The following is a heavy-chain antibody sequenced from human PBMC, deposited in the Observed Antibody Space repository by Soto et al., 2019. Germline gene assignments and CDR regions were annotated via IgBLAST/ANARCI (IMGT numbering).Heavy chain of an antibody. CDR2: ISAYNGNT. J-gene: IGHJ6*02. D-gene: IGHD6-19*01. CDR1: GYTFTSYV. CDR3: SRVVAKVAGPSGMYV. V-gene: IGHV1-18*01. Sequence: QVQLVQSGAEVKKPGASVKVSCRASGYTFTSYVISWVRQAPAQGLEWMGWISAYNGNTNFAQKLQGRVTMTTDTSMSTAHMELRSLRSNDTAGYYCSRVVAKVAGPSGMYVWGQATTITVSS.